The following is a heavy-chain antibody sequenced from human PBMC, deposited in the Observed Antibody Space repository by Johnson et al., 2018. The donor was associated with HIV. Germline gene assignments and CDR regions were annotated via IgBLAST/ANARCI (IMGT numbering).Heavy chain of an antibody. V-gene: IGHV3-30*04. CDR2: ISYDGSNK. J-gene: IGHJ3*02. CDR1: GFTFSSYA. Sequence: QVQLVESGGGVVQPGRSLRLSCAASGFTFSSYAMHWVRQAPGKGLEWVAVISYDGSNKYYAASVKGRFTISRDNSKNKLYLQMNSLRAEDTAVYYCARDYGRGSRSGNWQQLATDAFDIWGQGTMVTVSS. D-gene: IGHD6-13*01. CDR3: ARDYGRGSRSGNWQQLATDAFDI.